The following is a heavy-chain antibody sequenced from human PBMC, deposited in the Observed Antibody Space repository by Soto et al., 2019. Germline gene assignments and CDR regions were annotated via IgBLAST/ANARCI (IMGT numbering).Heavy chain of an antibody. D-gene: IGHD6-19*01. CDR2: INTNGVNT. Sequence: EVQLVESGGGLVQPGGSLRLSCAASGFTFSGYSMFWVSQAPGKGLEYVSAINTNGVNTFYAKSVKGRFTISRDNSKNTMYLQMGSLRAEDMAVYYCARGRVEDSSGWATYFDSWGQGTLVTVSS. J-gene: IGHJ4*02. V-gene: IGHV3-64*01. CDR3: ARGRVEDSSGWATYFDS. CDR1: GFTFSGYS.